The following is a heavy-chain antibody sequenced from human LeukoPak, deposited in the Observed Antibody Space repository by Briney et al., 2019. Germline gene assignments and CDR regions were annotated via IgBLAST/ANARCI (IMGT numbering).Heavy chain of an antibody. V-gene: IGHV4-34*01. CDR1: GGSISSYY. CDR3: ARGIGSSSWRGKYYFDY. Sequence: SETLSLTCTVSGGSISSYYWSWIRQPPGKGLEWIGEINHSGSTNYNPSLKSRVTISVDTSKNQFSLKLSSVTAADTAVYYCARGIGSSSWRGKYYFDYWGQGTLVTVSS. J-gene: IGHJ4*02. CDR2: INHSGST. D-gene: IGHD6-13*01.